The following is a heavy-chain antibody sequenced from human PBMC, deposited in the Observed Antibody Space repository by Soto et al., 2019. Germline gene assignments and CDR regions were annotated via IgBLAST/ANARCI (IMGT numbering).Heavy chain of an antibody. J-gene: IGHJ4*02. Sequence: EVQLLESGGGLVQPGGSLRLSCAASGFTFSSYAMSWVRQAPGKGLEWVSAISGSGGSTYYADSVKGRFTISRDNSKNTVYRQRNSLRAEDTAVYYCAKDMGDYDCYDYWGQGTLVTVSS. CDR2: ISGSGGST. V-gene: IGHV3-23*01. D-gene: IGHD5-12*01. CDR3: AKDMGDYDCYDY. CDR1: GFTFSSYA.